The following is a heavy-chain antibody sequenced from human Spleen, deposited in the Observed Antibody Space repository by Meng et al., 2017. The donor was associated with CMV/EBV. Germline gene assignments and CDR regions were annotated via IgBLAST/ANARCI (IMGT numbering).Heavy chain of an antibody. CDR3: ARARLDYVFWSGTNDY. V-gene: IGHV1-2*02. Sequence: ASVKVSCKASGYTFTGYYMHWVRQAPGQGLEWMGWINPNSGGTNYAQKFQGGVTMTRDTSISTAYMELSRLRSDDTAVYYCARARLDYVFWSGTNDYWGQGTLVTVSS. D-gene: IGHD3-3*01. CDR1: GYTFTGYY. J-gene: IGHJ4*02. CDR2: INPNSGGT.